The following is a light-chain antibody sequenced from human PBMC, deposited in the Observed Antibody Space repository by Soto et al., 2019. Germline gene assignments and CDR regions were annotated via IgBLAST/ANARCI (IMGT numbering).Light chain of an antibody. J-gene: IGLJ3*02. CDR3: LLYYGGAWV. CDR2: STS. CDR1: TGAVTSGYY. Sequence: QAVVTQEPSLTVSPGGTVTLTCASSTGAVTSGYYPNWFQQKPGQAPRALIYSTSNKYSWTPARFSGSLLGGKAALTLSGVQPEDEAEYYCLLYYGGAWVFGGGTKLTVL. V-gene: IGLV7-43*01.